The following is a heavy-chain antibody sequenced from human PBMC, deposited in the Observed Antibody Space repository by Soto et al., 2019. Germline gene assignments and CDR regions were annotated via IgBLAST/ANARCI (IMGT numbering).Heavy chain of an antibody. Sequence: GASVKVSCKASGYTFTSHGISWVRQAPGQGLEWMGWISAYNGNTNYAQKLQGRVTMTTDTSTSTAYMELRSLRSDDTAVYYCARVWVVADPRESYYYYGMDVWGQGTTVTVSS. CDR3: ARVWVVADPRESYYYYGMDV. V-gene: IGHV1-18*04. CDR1: GYTFTSHG. CDR2: ISAYNGNT. D-gene: IGHD5-12*01. J-gene: IGHJ6*02.